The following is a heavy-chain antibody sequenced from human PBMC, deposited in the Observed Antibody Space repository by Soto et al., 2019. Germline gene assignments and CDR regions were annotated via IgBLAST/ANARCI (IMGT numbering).Heavy chain of an antibody. V-gene: IGHV4-61*01. J-gene: IGHJ4*02. Sequence: SETLSLTCSVSGDFISNTTYYWSWIRQPPGKGLEWIGYIYYSGSTNYNPSLKSRVTISVDTSKNQFSLKLSSVTAADTAVYYCARSPIQLWSWLDYWGQGTLVTVSS. CDR1: GDFISNTTYY. CDR2: IYYSGST. CDR3: ARSPIQLWSWLDY. D-gene: IGHD5-18*01.